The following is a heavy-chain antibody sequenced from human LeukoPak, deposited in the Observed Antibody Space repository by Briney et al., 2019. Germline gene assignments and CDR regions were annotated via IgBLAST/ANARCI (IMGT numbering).Heavy chain of an antibody. V-gene: IGHV4-38-2*01. CDR1: SYSMRSGYY. CDR2: IYHSGST. CDR3: ASRSYSYGYNY. J-gene: IGHJ4*02. D-gene: IGHD5-18*01. Sequence: SETLSLTCAVSSYSMRSGYYWDWIRQPPGKGLEWIGSIYHSGSTYYNPSLKSRVTISVDTSKNQFSLNLSSVTAADTAVYYCASRSYSYGYNYWGQGNLVTVSS.